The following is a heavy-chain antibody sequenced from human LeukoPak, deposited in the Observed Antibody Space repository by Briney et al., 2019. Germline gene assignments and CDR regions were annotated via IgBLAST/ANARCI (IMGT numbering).Heavy chain of an antibody. CDR3: ARVVRWGSSGSPYYYYGMDV. D-gene: IGHD1-26*01. Sequence: SETLSLTCTVSGDSTGGSITSYYWSWIRQPPGKGLEWIGFIYFSGTTIYSPSLKSRVSISIDTSKNQFSLKLSSVTAADTAVYYCARVVRWGSSGSPYYYYGMDVWGQGTTVTVSS. V-gene: IGHV4-59*12. CDR2: IYFSGTT. CDR1: GDSTGGSITSYY. J-gene: IGHJ6*02.